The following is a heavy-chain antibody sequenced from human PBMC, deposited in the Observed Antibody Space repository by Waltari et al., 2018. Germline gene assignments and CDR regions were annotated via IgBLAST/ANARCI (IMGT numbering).Heavy chain of an antibody. Sequence: QLQLQESGPGLVKPSETLSLTCTVSGGSISSSSYYWGWIRKPPGKWLEWIGSIYYSASTYYNPSLKSRVTISVDTSKNQFSLKLSSVTAADTAVYYCVTRIAVAGGGAFDIWGQGTMVTVSS. D-gene: IGHD6-19*01. CDR3: VTRIAVAGGGAFDI. V-gene: IGHV4-39*01. CDR2: IYYSAST. J-gene: IGHJ3*02. CDR1: GGSISSSSYY.